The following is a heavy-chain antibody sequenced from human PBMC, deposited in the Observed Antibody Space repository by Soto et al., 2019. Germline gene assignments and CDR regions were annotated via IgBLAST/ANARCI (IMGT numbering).Heavy chain of an antibody. CDR1: GDTFTSNY. D-gene: IGHD2-21*01. J-gene: IGHJ6*02. CDR3: ASRVLCDMDV. CDR2: INPSSGAT. Sequence: QEQLVQSGAEVKEPGASLKVSCKASGDTFTSNYIHWVRQAPGQGLEWMGRINPSSGATLYAQKSQGRLTLTTDTSTSTVYMDLNSLKSEDSAVYYCASRVLCDMDVWGQGTTVTVSS. V-gene: IGHV1-46*01.